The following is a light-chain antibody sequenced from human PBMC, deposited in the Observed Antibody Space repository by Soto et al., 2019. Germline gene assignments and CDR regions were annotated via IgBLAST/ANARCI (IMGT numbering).Light chain of an antibody. Sequence: EIVLTQSPGTLSLSPGERATLSCRASQIVGGDTLAWFQQRPGQAPRLVIYGVFNRATGIPDRFSGSGSGTEFTLTVNRLEPEDSAVYFCQQYSVSPRTFGQGTRVEIK. CDR2: GVF. V-gene: IGKV3-20*01. CDR1: QIVGGDT. J-gene: IGKJ1*01. CDR3: QQYSVSPRT.